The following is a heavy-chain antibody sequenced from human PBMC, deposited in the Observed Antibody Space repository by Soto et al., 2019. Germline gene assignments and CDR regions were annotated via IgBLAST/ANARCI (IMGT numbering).Heavy chain of an antibody. J-gene: IGHJ6*02. Sequence: PSETLSLTCTVSGGSISSGDYYWSWIRQPPGKGLEWIGYIYYSGSTYYNPSLKSRVTISVDTSKNQFSLKLSSVTAADTAVYYCARAVADPTDYYYGMDVWGQGTTVTVSS. CDR1: GGSISSGDYY. V-gene: IGHV4-30-4*01. CDR3: ARAVADPTDYYYGMDV. CDR2: IYYSGST. D-gene: IGHD6-19*01.